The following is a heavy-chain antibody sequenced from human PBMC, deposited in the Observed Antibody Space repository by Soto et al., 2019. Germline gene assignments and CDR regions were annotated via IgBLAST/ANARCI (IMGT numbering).Heavy chain of an antibody. V-gene: IGHV4-38-2*01. CDR1: GNSISSRNY. D-gene: IGHD3-3*01. Sequence: PSETLSLTCAVSGNSISSRNYWGWIRQPPGKGLEWIGSVYYSGSTHYNPSLKSRVTISVDTSKNQFSLRLRSVTAADTAVYYCASNNTNDGSGHKGFDYWGQGTLVTVSS. J-gene: IGHJ4*02. CDR3: ASNNTNDGSGHKGFDY. CDR2: VYYSGST.